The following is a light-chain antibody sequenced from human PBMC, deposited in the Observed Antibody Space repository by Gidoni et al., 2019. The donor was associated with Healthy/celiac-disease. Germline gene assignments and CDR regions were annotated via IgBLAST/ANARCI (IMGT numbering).Light chain of an antibody. Sequence: EIVWTQSPATLSLSPGERATLSCRATQSVSSYLAWYQHKPGQAPRLLIYDASNRATGIPARFSGSGSGTDFTLTIGTLEPEDFAVYYCQHRGTFXQXTKVXIK. J-gene: IGKJ1*01. V-gene: IGKV3-11*01. CDR3: QHRGT. CDR1: QSVSSY. CDR2: DAS.